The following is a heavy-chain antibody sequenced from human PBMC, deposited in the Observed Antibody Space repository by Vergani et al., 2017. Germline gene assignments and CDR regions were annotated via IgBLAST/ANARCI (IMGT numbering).Heavy chain of an antibody. CDR3: AKDRYPYCNCGSCYLSAA. V-gene: IGHV3-23*01. D-gene: IGHD2-15*01. CDR1: GFTFSSYA. Sequence: EVQLLESGGGLVQPGGSLRLSCAASGFTFSSYAMSWVRQAPGKGLEWVSAISGSGDSTHYADSVKGRFTISRDNSKNTLYLQMNSLRAEDTAVYYCAKDRYPYCNCGSCYLSAAWGQGTLVTVSS. CDR2: ISGSGDST. J-gene: IGHJ4*02.